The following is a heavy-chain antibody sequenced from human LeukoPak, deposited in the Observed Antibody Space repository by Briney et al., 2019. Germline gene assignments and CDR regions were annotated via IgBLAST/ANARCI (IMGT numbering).Heavy chain of an antibody. J-gene: IGHJ4*02. V-gene: IGHV1-8*01. CDR3: TRGKGWLRITD. CDR1: GYTFTTSD. Sequence: ASVKVSCKASGYTFTTSDMNWVRQTTGQGLEWMGWMSPHSGETVSAHKFQGRVTMTWDTSISTAYMELSSLRSEDTAVYFCTRGKGWLRITDWGQGTLVTVSS. CDR2: MSPHSGET. D-gene: IGHD5-12*01.